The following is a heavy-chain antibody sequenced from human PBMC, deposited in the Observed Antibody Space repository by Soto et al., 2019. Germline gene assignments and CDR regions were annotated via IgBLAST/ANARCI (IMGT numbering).Heavy chain of an antibody. V-gene: IGHV4-30-4*01. CDR1: GASISTTYFY. D-gene: IGHD4-17*01. CDR2: IFQSGTT. Sequence: SETLSLTCTVSGASISTTYFYWSWIRQPPGKGLEWIGYIFQSGTTYYNPSLRSRVTISLDTSKNQFSLKLSSVTAADTAVYFCVRDNYGDYDYWGQGTRVTVSS. CDR3: VRDNYGDYDY. J-gene: IGHJ4*02.